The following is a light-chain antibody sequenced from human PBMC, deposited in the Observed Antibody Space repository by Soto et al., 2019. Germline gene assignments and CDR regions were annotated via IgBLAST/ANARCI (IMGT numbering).Light chain of an antibody. Sequence: QSALTQPASVSGSPGQSITISCTGTSSDVGTYNYVSWYQQHAGKAPKLIIYDVSNRPSGVSNRFSGSKSGNTASLTISGLQAEDEADYYCSSYTSSSTLYVFATGTKLTVL. V-gene: IGLV2-14*01. CDR2: DVS. CDR3: SSYTSSSTLYV. J-gene: IGLJ1*01. CDR1: SSDVGTYNY.